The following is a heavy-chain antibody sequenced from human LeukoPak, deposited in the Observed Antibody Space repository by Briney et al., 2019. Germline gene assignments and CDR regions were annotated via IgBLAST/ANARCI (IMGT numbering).Heavy chain of an antibody. CDR3: AREADCSGGSCYRGAFDI. V-gene: IGHV3-33*01. D-gene: IGHD2-15*01. Sequence: GGSLRLSCAASGLTFINYAMHWVRQAPGKGLEWVAVMWYDGSNRYYADSVKGRFTISRDTSKNTLYLQMNSLRAEDTAVYYCAREADCSGGSCYRGAFDIWGQGTMITVSS. CDR2: MWYDGSNR. J-gene: IGHJ3*02. CDR1: GLTFINYA.